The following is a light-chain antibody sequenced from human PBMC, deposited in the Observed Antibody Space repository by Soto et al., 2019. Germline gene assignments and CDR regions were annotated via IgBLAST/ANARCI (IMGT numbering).Light chain of an antibody. CDR2: GAS. CDR1: QSVSSSY. J-gene: IGKJ5*01. V-gene: IGKV3-20*01. CDR3: QQYGSSPPIT. Sequence: EIVLTQSPGTLSLSPGERATLSCRASQSVSSSYLAWYQQKPGQAPRLLIDGASSRATGIPDRFSGSGSGTDFTLTISSLEPEDFAVYYCQQYGSSPPITFGQGTQLEIK.